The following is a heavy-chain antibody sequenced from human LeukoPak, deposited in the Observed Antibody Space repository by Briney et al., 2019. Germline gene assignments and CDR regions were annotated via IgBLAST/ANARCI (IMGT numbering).Heavy chain of an antibody. Sequence: SAYNGNTNYAQKLQGRVTMTTDTSTSTAYMELRSLRSDDTAVYYCARGGYYDILTGYPDDYWGQGTLVTASS. CDR2: SAYNGNT. D-gene: IGHD3-9*01. CDR3: ARGGYYDILTGYPDDY. J-gene: IGHJ4*02. V-gene: IGHV1-18*01.